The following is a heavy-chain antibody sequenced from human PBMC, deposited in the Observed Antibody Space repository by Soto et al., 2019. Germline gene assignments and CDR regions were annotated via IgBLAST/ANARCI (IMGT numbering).Heavy chain of an antibody. D-gene: IGHD2-15*01. V-gene: IGHV4-39*01. CDR1: GGSISSSSYY. CDR2: IYYSGST. Sequence: SETLSLTCTVTGGSISSSSYYWGWIRQPPGKGLEWIGSIYYSGSTYYNPSLKSRVTIYVDTSKNQFSLKLSSVTAADTAVYYCARQVGYCSGGSCYQDYWGQGTLVTVSS. J-gene: IGHJ4*02. CDR3: ARQVGYCSGGSCYQDY.